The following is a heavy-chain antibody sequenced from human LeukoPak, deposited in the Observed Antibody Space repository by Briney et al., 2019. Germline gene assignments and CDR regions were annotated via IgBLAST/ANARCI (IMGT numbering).Heavy chain of an antibody. D-gene: IGHD3-22*01. CDR1: GGTFSSYA. CDR2: IIPILGIA. V-gene: IGHV1-69*04. CDR3: ATVDSSGYYFYYFDY. J-gene: IGHJ4*02. Sequence: SVKVSCKASGGTFSSYAISWVRQAPGQGLEWMGRIIPILGIANYAQKFQGRVTITADKSTSTAYMELSSLRSEDTAVYYCATVDSSGYYFYYFDYWGQGTLVTVSS.